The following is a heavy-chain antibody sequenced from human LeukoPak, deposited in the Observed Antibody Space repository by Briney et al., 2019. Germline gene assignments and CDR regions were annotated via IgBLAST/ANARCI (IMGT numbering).Heavy chain of an antibody. Sequence: GGSLRLSCAASGFTFSSYDLNWVRQAPGKGRQWISYISSTGLTIHYADSVKGRFTISRDNAKNSLFVQMNSLRAEDTAVYYCARVHTSVTTLDSWGQGTLVTVSS. D-gene: IGHD4-17*01. CDR2: ISSTGLTI. CDR3: ARVHTSVTTLDS. J-gene: IGHJ4*02. CDR1: GFTFSSYD. V-gene: IGHV3-48*03.